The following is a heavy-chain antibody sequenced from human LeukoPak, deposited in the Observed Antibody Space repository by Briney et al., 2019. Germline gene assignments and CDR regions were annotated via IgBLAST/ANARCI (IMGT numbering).Heavy chain of an antibody. Sequence: PSETLSLTCAVYGGSFSGYYWSWIRQPPGKGLEWIGEINHSGSTNYNPSLKSRVTISVDTSKNQFSLKLSSVTAADTAVYYCARKDHYGSGSYPLYYYYYMDVWGKGTTVTVSS. CDR2: INHSGST. CDR1: GGSFSGYY. V-gene: IGHV4-34*01. CDR3: ARKDHYGSGSYPLYYYYYMDV. D-gene: IGHD3-10*01. J-gene: IGHJ6*03.